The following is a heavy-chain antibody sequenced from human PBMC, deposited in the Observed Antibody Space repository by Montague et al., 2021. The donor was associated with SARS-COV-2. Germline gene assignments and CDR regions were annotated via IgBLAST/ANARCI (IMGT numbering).Heavy chain of an antibody. CDR2: IDWXXXK. CDR3: ARISAWYSSGWSAFDY. Sequence: PALVKPTQTLTLTGTFSGFSLSTSGMCVSWIRQPPGKALERLALIDWXXXKYSSTSLKTRLTISKDTSKHQVVLTMTNMDPVDTATYYCARISAWYSSGWSAFDYWGQGTLVTVSS. D-gene: IGHD6-19*01. V-gene: IGHV2-70*01. J-gene: IGHJ4*02. CDR1: GFSLSTSGMC.